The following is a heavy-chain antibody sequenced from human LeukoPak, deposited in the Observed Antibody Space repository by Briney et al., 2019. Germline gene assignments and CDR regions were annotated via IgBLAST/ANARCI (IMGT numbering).Heavy chain of an antibody. Sequence: GGSLRLSCAASGFTLSSYAMHRVRQAPGKGLEWVAVISYDGSNKYYADSVKGRFTISRDNSKNTLSLQMNSLRAEDTAVYYCAKDAAGSSSWANYWGQGALVTVSS. CDR2: ISYDGSNK. V-gene: IGHV3-30*04. CDR3: AKDAAGSSSWANY. J-gene: IGHJ4*02. CDR1: GFTLSSYA. D-gene: IGHD6-13*01.